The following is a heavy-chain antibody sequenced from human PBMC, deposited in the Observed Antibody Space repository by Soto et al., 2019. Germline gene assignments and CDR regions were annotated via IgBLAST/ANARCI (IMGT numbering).Heavy chain of an antibody. CDR1: GGSISSNY. CDR3: ARVCSGRSCYLSPWFNP. CDR2: VYNSEST. J-gene: IGHJ5*02. Sequence: PSETLSLTCTVSGGSISSNYWTWIRQPPGKGLEWIGYVYNSESTNYNPSLKSRVTISVDTSKNQFSLKLSSVTAADTAVYYCARVCSGRSCYLSPWFNPCVQGTLVTVSS. V-gene: IGHV4-59*01. D-gene: IGHD2-15*01.